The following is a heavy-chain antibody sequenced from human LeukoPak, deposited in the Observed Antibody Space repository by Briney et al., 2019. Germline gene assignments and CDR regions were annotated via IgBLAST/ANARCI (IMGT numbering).Heavy chain of an antibody. J-gene: IGHJ4*02. CDR3: ANVPFYGGYYALFDY. CDR2: IWYDGSNK. CDR1: GFTFSSYG. Sequence: GGSLRLSCAASGFTFSSYGMHWVRQAPGKGLEWVAVIWYDGSNKYYADSVKGRFTISRDNSKNTLYLQMNSLRAEDTAVYYCANVPFYGGYYALFDYWGQGTLVTVSS. D-gene: IGHD3-22*01. V-gene: IGHV3-33*06.